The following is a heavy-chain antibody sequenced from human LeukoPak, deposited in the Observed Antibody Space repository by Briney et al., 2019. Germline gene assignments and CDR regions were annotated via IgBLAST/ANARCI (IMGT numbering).Heavy chain of an antibody. CDR1: GFTFSSYG. CDR2: IWYDGSNK. V-gene: IGHV3-33*06. CDR3: AKAASTVTTRNYYYMDV. Sequence: SGGSLRLSCAASGFTFSSYGMHWVRQAPGKGLEWVAVIWYDGSNKYYADSVKGRFTISRDNSKNTLYLQMNSLRAEDTAVYYCAKAASTVTTRNYYYMDVWGKGTTVTVSS. D-gene: IGHD4-11*01. J-gene: IGHJ6*03.